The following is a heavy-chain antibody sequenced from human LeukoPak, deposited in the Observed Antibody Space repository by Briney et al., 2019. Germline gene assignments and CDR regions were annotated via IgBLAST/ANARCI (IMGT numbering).Heavy chain of an antibody. Sequence: PGGSLRLSCAASGFTFSSYSMNWVRQAPGKGLEWVSSISSSSSYIYYADSVKGRFTISRDNAKNSPYLQMNSLRAEDTAVYYCARARDSSGWYTDGFDIWGQGTMVTVSS. J-gene: IGHJ3*02. CDR3: ARARDSSGWYTDGFDI. V-gene: IGHV3-21*01. D-gene: IGHD6-19*01. CDR1: GFTFSSYS. CDR2: ISSSSSYI.